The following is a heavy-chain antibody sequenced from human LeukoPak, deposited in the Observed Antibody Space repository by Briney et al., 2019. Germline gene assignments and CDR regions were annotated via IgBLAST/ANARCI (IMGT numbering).Heavy chain of an antibody. V-gene: IGHV3-21*01. Sequence: GGSLRLSCAASGFTFSSYSMNWVRPAPGKGLEWVSSISSSSSYIYYADSVKGRFTISRDNAKNSLYLQMNSLRAEDTAVYYCARGSGYSYGSWFDPWGQGTLVTVSS. CDR2: ISSSSSYI. J-gene: IGHJ5*02. CDR3: ARGSGYSYGSWFDP. D-gene: IGHD3-10*01. CDR1: GFTFSSYS.